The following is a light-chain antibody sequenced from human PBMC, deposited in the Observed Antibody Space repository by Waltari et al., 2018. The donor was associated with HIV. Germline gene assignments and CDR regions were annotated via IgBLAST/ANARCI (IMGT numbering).Light chain of an antibody. CDR1: QSVRNN. Sequence: ELVMTQSPATLSVSSGDRVTLSCRASQSVRNNLAWYQQKPGQAPRVLIYGASTRATGIPARFSGSGSGTDFNLTISSLQSEDFAVYYCQQYNDWPRGTFGQGTKLEIK. J-gene: IGKJ2*01. CDR2: GAS. V-gene: IGKV3-15*01. CDR3: QQYNDWPRGT.